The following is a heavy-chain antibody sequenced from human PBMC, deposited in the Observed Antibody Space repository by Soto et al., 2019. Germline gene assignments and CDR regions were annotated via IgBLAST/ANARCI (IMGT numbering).Heavy chain of an antibody. CDR1: GYSFTSYW. Sequence: PGESLKISCKGSGYSFTSYWIGWVRQMPGKGLEWMGIIYPGDSDTRYSPSFQGQVTISADKSISTAYLQWSSLKASDTAIYYCAAAGCVGGSCLNYGYYGLDVWGQGTTVTVSS. CDR3: AAAGCVGGSCLNYGYYGLDV. D-gene: IGHD2-15*01. CDR2: IYPGDSDT. V-gene: IGHV5-51*01. J-gene: IGHJ6*02.